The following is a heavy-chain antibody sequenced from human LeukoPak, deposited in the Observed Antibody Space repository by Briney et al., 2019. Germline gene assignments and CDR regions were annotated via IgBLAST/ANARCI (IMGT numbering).Heavy chain of an antibody. CDR3: ARIPVDTSFGIDY. CDR2: IDPSDSYT. J-gene: IGHJ4*02. D-gene: IGHD5-18*01. Sequence: GESLRISCKGSGYSFTSYWISWVRQMPGKGLERIGRIDPSDSYTNYSPSFQGHVTISADKSISTAYLQWSSLKASDTAMYYCARIPVDTSFGIDYWGQGTLVTVSS. CDR1: GYSFTSYW. V-gene: IGHV5-10-1*01.